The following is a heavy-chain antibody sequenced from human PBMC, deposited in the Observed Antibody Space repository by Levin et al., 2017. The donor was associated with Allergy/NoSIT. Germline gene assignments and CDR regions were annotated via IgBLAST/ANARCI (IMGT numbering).Heavy chain of an antibody. Sequence: PGGSLRLSCKGSGYSFTSYWISWVRQMPGKGLEWMGRIDPSDSYTNYSPSFQGHVTISADKSISTAYLQWSSLKASDTAMYYCASHSKRGLLWFGELNDAFDIWGQGTMVTVSS. CDR2: IDPSDSYT. D-gene: IGHD3-10*01. CDR1: GYSFTSYW. V-gene: IGHV5-10-1*01. CDR3: ASHSKRGLLWFGELNDAFDI. J-gene: IGHJ3*02.